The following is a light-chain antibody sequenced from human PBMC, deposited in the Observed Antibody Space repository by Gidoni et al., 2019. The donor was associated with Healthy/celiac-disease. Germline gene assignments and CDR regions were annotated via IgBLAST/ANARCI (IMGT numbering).Light chain of an antibody. Sequence: DIQLTQSPSSLSASVEDRVTITCQASQDISNYLNWYQQKPGKAPKLLIYDASNLETGVPSRFSGSGSGTDFTFTISSLQPEDIATYYCQHRAFGQGTKLEIK. CDR2: DAS. CDR1: QDISNY. J-gene: IGKJ2*01. V-gene: IGKV1-33*01. CDR3: QHRA.